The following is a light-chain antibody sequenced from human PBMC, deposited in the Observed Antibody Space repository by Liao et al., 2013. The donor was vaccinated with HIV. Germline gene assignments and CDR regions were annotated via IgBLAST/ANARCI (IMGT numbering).Light chain of an antibody. CDR3: QAWDSSAEVV. J-gene: IGLJ2*01. CDR2: QDT. Sequence: SYELTQPPSVSVSPGQTASITCSGDKLGHKYVSWYQHKPGQSPVLVIFQDTQRPSGVPERFSGSNSGNTATLTISGTQPVDEAEYFCQAWDSSAEVVFGGGTKLTVL. CDR1: KLGHKY. V-gene: IGLV3-1*01.